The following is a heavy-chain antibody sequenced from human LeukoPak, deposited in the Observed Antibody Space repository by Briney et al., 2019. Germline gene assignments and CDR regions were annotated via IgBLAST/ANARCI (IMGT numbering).Heavy chain of an antibody. Sequence: PGGSLRLSCAASGFTFSSYTMHWVRQTPGKGLEFVSAINSGGTTYYGNSVKCRFTISRDNPKTPLYLQMASLSAEDMAVYYRARDPTVRDIWRFGLDYWGQGTLVTVSS. D-gene: IGHD3-10*01. J-gene: IGHJ4*02. CDR3: ARDPTVRDIWRFGLDY. CDR2: INSGGTT. V-gene: IGHV3-64*01. CDR1: GFTFSSYT.